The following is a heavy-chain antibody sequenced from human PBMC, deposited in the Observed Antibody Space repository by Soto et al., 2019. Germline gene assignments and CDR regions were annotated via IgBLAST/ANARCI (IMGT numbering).Heavy chain of an antibody. D-gene: IGHD6-19*01. CDR2: VTHSGTA. CDR3: ARIHWAQSSLDY. V-gene: IGHV4-59*04. Sequence: SETLSLTCTVSGGSISSFSLSWIRQPPGKGLEWIGYVTHSGTAYSIPSLNGRLTLSVDSSQTQFSLKLTSVTAADSAFYYCARIHWAQSSLDYWGRGILVTVSS. CDR1: GGSISSFS. J-gene: IGHJ4*02.